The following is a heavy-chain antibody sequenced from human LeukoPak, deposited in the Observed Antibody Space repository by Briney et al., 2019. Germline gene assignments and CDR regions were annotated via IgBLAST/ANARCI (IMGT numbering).Heavy chain of an antibody. Sequence: SETLSLTCTVSGVSISSYYWTWIRQPPGKGLEWLGYGSYSGSTTYNPSLKSRVTISVDTSKNQFSLKLSSVTAADTAVYYCARESANYYDSSAYYARDYWGQGTLVTVSS. CDR3: ARESANYYDSSAYYARDY. CDR1: GVSISSYY. V-gene: IGHV4-59*01. CDR2: GSYSGST. J-gene: IGHJ4*02. D-gene: IGHD3-22*01.